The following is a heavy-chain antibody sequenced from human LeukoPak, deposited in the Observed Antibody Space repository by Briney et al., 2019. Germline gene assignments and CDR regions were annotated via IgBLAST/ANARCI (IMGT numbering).Heavy chain of an antibody. V-gene: IGHV3-48*03. CDR2: ISSSGSTI. CDR1: GFTCSSYE. CDR3: AKETMDYGFTDY. Sequence: GGSLRLSCAASGFTCSSYEMNWVRQAPGKGLEWVSYISSSGSTIYYADSVKGRFTISRDNAKNSLYLQMNSLRAEDTAVYYCAKETMDYGFTDYWGQGTLVTVSS. J-gene: IGHJ4*02. D-gene: IGHD3-10*01.